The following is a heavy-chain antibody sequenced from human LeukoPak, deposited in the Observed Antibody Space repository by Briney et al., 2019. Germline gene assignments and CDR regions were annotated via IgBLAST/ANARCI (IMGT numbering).Heavy chain of an antibody. J-gene: IGHJ5*02. CDR3: ARATVITALNWFDP. CDR2: IYHSGST. D-gene: IGHD4-17*01. CDR1: GYSISSGYY. V-gene: IGHV4-38-2*02. Sequence: KPSETLSLTCTVSGYSISSGYYWGWIRQPPGKGLKWIGSIYHSGSTYYNPSLKSRVTISVDTSKNQFSLKLSSVTAADTAVYYCARATVITALNWFDPWGQGTLVTVSS.